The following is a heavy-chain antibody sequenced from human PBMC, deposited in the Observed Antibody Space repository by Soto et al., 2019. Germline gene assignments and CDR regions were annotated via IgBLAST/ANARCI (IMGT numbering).Heavy chain of an antibody. D-gene: IGHD5-18*01. CDR3: ARANGGRTVDTAMVYFDY. CDR2: IYYSGST. Sequence: SETLSLTCTVSGGSISSGGYYWSWIRQHPGKGLEWIGYIYYSGSTYYNPSLKSRVTISVDTSKNQFSLKLSSVTAADTAVYYCARANGGRTVDTAMVYFDYWSQGTLVTVS. V-gene: IGHV4-31*03. J-gene: IGHJ4*02. CDR1: GGSISSGGYY.